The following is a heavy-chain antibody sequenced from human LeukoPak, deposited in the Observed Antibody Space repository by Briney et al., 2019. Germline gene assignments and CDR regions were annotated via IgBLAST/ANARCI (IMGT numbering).Heavy chain of an antibody. Sequence: SETLSLTCTVSGGSISSYYWSWIRQPPGKGLEWIGYIYYSGSTNYNPSLKSRVTISVDTSKNQFSLKLSSVTAADTAVYYCASRLLYYFDYWGQGTLVTVSS. CDR1: GGSISSYY. J-gene: IGHJ4*02. V-gene: IGHV4-59*12. CDR2: IYYSGST. CDR3: ASRLLYYFDY. D-gene: IGHD3-10*01.